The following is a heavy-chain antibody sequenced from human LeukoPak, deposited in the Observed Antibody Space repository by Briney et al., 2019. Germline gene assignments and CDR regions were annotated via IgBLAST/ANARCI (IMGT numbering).Heavy chain of an antibody. Sequence: PGGSLRLSCAASGFTFSTFAMSWVRQAPGKGLEWVSAISGSGGSTYYADSVKGRFTISRDNSKNTLYLQMNSLRAEDTAVYYCAKGGYCSSTSCYIGFDYWGQGTLVTVSS. CDR3: AKGGYCSSTSCYIGFDY. J-gene: IGHJ4*02. CDR1: GFTFSTFA. CDR2: ISGSGGST. V-gene: IGHV3-23*01. D-gene: IGHD2-2*02.